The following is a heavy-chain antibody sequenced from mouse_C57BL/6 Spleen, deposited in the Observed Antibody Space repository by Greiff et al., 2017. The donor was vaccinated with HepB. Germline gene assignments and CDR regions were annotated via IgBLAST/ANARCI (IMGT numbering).Heavy chain of an antibody. CDR3: ARHEPVIYYYGSSYGFAY. CDR2: FYPGSGSI. Sequence: VQLVESGAELVKPGASVKLSCKASGYTFTEYTIHWVKQRSGQGLEWIGWFYPGSGSIKYNEKFKDKATLTADKSSSTVYMELSRLTYEDSAVYFCARHEPVIYYYGSSYGFAYWGQGTLVTVSA. V-gene: IGHV1-62-2*01. D-gene: IGHD1-1*01. CDR1: GYTFTEYT. J-gene: IGHJ3*01.